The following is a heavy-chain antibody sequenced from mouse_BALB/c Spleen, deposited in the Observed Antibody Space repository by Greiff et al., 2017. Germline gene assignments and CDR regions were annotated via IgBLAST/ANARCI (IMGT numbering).Heavy chain of an antibody. CDR1: GFTFSSFG. Sequence: EVQVVESGGGLVQPGGSRKLSCAASGFTFSSFGMHWVRQAPEKGLEWVAYISSGSSTIYYADTVKGRFTISRDNPKNTLFLQMTSLWSEDTAMYYCARSGYDYDWYFDVWGAGTTVTVSS. J-gene: IGHJ1*01. CDR2: ISSGSSTI. V-gene: IGHV5-17*02. CDR3: ARSGYDYDWYFDV. D-gene: IGHD2-4*01.